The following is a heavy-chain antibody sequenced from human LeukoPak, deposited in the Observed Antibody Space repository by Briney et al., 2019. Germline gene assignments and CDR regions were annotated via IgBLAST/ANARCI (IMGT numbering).Heavy chain of an antibody. CDR2: IYYSGST. D-gene: IGHD2-2*01. CDR3: ARHYCSSTSCYAARYFDY. J-gene: IGHJ4*02. CDR1: GGSISSYY. Sequence: SETLSLTCTVSGGSISSYYWSWIRQPPGKGLEWIGYIYYSGSTNYNPSLKSRVTISVDTSKNQFSLKLSSVTAADTAVYYCARHYCSSTSCYAARYFDYWGQGTLVTVSS. V-gene: IGHV4-59*08.